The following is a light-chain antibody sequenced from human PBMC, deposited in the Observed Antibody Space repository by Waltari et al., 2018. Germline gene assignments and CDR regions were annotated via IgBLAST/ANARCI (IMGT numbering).Light chain of an antibody. V-gene: IGKV4-1*01. J-gene: IGKJ3*01. CDR2: WAS. Sequence: DIVMTQSPDSLAVSLGERATINCKSGQSILYNFNSKNYLAWYQQKPGKPPKLLISWASIRESGVPDRFSGGGSGTDFALTISSLQAEDVAVYYCQQYYTNPITFGPGTKLEIK. CDR3: QQYYTNPIT. CDR1: QSILYNFNSKNY.